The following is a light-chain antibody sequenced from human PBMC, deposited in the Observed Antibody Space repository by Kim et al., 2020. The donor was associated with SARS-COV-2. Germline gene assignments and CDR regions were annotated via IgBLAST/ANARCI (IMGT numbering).Light chain of an antibody. Sequence: EIVLTQSPGTLPLSPGERATLSCRASQSVSSSYLAWYQQKPGRAPRLLIYGASSRATGIPDRFSGSGSGTDFTLTISRLEPEDFAVYYCQQYGSSPPRTFGQGTKVDIK. CDR2: GAS. J-gene: IGKJ1*01. CDR3: QQYGSSPPRT. V-gene: IGKV3-20*01. CDR1: QSVSSSY.